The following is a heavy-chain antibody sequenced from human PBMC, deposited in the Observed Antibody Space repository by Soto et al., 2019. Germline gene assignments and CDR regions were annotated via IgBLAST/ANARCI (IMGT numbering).Heavy chain of an antibody. V-gene: IGHV4-39*01. CDR1: GGSIGSYY. J-gene: IGHJ6*02. CDR3: ARPYQVLRSGMDV. CDR2: LSYTWTT. Sequence: SETLSLTCTVSGGSIGSYYWGWIRQPPGKGLEWIGSLSYTWTTYYNPSLKSRVTISVETCKNQFSLKLSSVTAADTAVYYCARPYQVLRSGMDVSRQGTTVTVSS. D-gene: IGHD2-2*01.